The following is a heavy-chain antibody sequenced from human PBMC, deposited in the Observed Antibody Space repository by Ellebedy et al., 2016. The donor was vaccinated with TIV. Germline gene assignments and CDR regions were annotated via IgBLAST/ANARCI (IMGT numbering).Heavy chain of an antibody. D-gene: IGHD2-15*01. J-gene: IGHJ5*02. CDR2: INHSGST. CDR1: GGSFSGYY. Sequence: MPSETLSLTCAVYGGSFSGYYWSWIRQPPGKGLEWIGEINHSGSTNYNPSLKSRVTVSVDTSKNQFSLKLSSVTAADTAVYYCAREDCSGGSCYSAGWFDPWGQGTLVTVSS. V-gene: IGHV4-34*01. CDR3: AREDCSGGSCYSAGWFDP.